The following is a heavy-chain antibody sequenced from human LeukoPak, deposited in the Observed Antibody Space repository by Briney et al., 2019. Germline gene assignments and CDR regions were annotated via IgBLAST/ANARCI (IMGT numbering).Heavy chain of an antibody. CDR2: INPNSGGT. V-gene: IGHV1-2*02. CDR3: ASSPPGIAAAGDYYYYYMDV. D-gene: IGHD6-13*01. Sequence: ASVKVSCKASGYTFTGYYMHWVRQAPGQGLEWMGWINPNSGGTNYAQKFQGRVTMTRDTSISTAYMELSRLRSDDMAVYYCASSPPGIAAAGDYYYYYMDVWGKGTTVTVSS. CDR1: GYTFTGYY. J-gene: IGHJ6*03.